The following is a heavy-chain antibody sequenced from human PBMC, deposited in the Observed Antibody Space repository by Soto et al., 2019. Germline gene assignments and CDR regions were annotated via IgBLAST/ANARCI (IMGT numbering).Heavy chain of an antibody. CDR3: ASGMYTPYSRY. D-gene: IGHD4-4*01. CDR2: INHSGST. V-gene: IGHV4-34*01. CDR1: GGSFSGYY. J-gene: IGHJ4*02. Sequence: SETLSLTCAVYGGSFSGYYWSWIRQPPGKGLEWIGEINHSGSTNYNPSLKSRVTISVDTSKNQFSLKLSSVTAADTAVYYCASGMYTPYSRYWGQGTLVTVSS.